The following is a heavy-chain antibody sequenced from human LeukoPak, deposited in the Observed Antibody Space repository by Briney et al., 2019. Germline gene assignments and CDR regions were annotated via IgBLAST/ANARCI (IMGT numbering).Heavy chain of an antibody. V-gene: IGHV1-69*13. CDR3: ATHAPDLPDAFDI. CDR1: GGTFSSYA. J-gene: IGHJ3*02. D-gene: IGHD1-14*01. Sequence: GASVKVSCKASGGTFSSYAISWVRQAPGQGLEWMGGIIPIFGTANYAQKFQGRVTITADESTSTAYMELSSLRSEDTAVYYCATHAPDLPDAFDIWGQGTMVTVSS. CDR2: IIPIFGTA.